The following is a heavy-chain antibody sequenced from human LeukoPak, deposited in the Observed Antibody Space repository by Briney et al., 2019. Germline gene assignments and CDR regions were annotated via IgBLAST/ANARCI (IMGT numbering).Heavy chain of an antibody. CDR1: GFTFSSYA. CDR3: AKGAMVRGVLDY. Sequence: GGSLRLSCAASGFTFSSYAMNWVRQAPGKGLEWVSTISNSGESTYYADSVKGRFPISRDNSKNTLFLQMNSLRAEDTAVYYCAKGAMVRGVLDYWGQGTLVTVSS. CDR2: ISNSGEST. D-gene: IGHD3-10*01. J-gene: IGHJ4*02. V-gene: IGHV3-23*01.